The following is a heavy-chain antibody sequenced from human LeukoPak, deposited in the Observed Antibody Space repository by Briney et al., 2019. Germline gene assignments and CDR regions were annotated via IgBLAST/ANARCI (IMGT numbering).Heavy chain of an antibody. J-gene: IGHJ5*02. Sequence: SETLSLTCAVYGGSFSGYYWSWIRQPPGKGLEWIGEINHSGSTNYNPSLKSRVIISEDTSKNQFSLRLRPVTAADTAVYYCARQPYSISSGINWFDPWGQGILVTVSS. CDR3: ARQPYSISSGINWFDP. D-gene: IGHD6-6*01. V-gene: IGHV4-34*01. CDR1: GGSFSGYY. CDR2: INHSGST.